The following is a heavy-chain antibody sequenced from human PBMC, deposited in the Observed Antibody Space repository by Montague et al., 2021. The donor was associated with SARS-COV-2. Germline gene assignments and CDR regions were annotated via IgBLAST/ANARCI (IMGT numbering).Heavy chain of an antibody. CDR1: GFTFSTYA. J-gene: IGHJ4*02. D-gene: IGHD6-19*01. V-gene: IGHV3-23*01. Sequence: SLRLSCAASGFTFSTYAMSWVRQAPGKGLEWVSTVSSIGGSTFCADSVKGRFTVSRDNSKNTLYLQMNSLRAEDTAVYYCAKDLEQWLVGRDYFDYWGQGTLVTVSS. CDR2: VSSIGGST. CDR3: AKDLEQWLVGRDYFDY.